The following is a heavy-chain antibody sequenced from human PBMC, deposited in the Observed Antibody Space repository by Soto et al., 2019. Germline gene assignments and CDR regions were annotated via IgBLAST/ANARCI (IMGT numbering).Heavy chain of an antibody. Sequence: SETLSLTCTVSGGSISTRSSYWGWIRPPPGKGLEWIGYIYYSGNTNYNPSLKSRVTISVDTSKNQFSLKLSSVTAADTAVYYCARHLDGGNGFRVVDYWGQGTLVTAPQ. V-gene: IGHV4-61*05. CDR1: GGSISTRSSY. CDR2: IYYSGNT. J-gene: IGHJ4*02. CDR3: ARHLDGGNGFRVVDY. D-gene: IGHD2-15*01.